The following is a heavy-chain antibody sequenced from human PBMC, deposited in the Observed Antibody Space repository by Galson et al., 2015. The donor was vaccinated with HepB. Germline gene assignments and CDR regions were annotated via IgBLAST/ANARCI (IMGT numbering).Heavy chain of an antibody. CDR3: VRGNFGFGETNS. Sequence: SVKVSCKASGSTFINYALSWVRQAPGQGLEWMGRIIPGVGITNFAQPFQGRVTISADKATSTAYLELSSLRSDDTAVYYCVRGNFGFGETNSWGQGTLVTVSS. CDR1: GSTFINYA. D-gene: IGHD3-10*01. CDR2: IIPGVGIT. V-gene: IGHV1-69*04. J-gene: IGHJ5*02.